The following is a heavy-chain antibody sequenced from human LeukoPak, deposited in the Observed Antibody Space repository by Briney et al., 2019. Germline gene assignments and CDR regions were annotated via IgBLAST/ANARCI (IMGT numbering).Heavy chain of an antibody. Sequence: PSQTLSLTCTVSGGSISSGDYYWSWIRQPPGKGLEWIGYIYYSGSTYYNPSLKSRVTISVDTSKNQFSLKLSSVTAADTAVYYCARASQAVAGTGDLTNWFDPWGQGTLVTVSS. CDR3: ARASQAVAGTGDLTNWFDP. CDR1: GGSISSGDYY. CDR2: IYYSGST. J-gene: IGHJ5*02. D-gene: IGHD6-19*01. V-gene: IGHV4-30-4*01.